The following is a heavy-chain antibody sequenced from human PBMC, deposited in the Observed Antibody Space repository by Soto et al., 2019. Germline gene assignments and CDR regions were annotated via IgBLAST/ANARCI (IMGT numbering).Heavy chain of an antibody. CDR1: GGSISSSNW. V-gene: IGHV4-4*02. Sequence: SETLSLTCAVSGGSISSSNWWSWVRQPPGKGLEWIGEIYHSGGTNYNPSLKSRVTISVDKPKNQFSLKLSSVTAADTAVYYCARLTGDYVPQDYYYGMDVWGQGTTV. CDR3: ARLTGDYVPQDYYYGMDV. CDR2: IYHSGGT. D-gene: IGHD4-17*01. J-gene: IGHJ6*02.